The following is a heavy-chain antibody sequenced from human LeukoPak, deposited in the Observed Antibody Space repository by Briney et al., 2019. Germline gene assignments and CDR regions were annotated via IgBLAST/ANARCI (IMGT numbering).Heavy chain of an antibody. J-gene: IGHJ6*02. CDR1: GYTFTRYG. Sequence: GASVKVSCKASGYTFTRYGISWVRQAPGQGLEWMGWISAYKGNTNYAQKLQGRVTMTTDTSTSTAYMELRSLRSDDTAVYYCARGRADYYDSSGYYHRYGMDVWGQGTTVTVSS. D-gene: IGHD3-22*01. CDR2: ISAYKGNT. CDR3: ARGRADYYDSSGYYHRYGMDV. V-gene: IGHV1-18*01.